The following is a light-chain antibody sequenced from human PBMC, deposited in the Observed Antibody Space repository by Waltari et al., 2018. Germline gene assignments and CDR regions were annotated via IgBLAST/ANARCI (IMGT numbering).Light chain of an antibody. J-gene: IGKJ1*01. Sequence: EIVLTQSPGTLSLSPGARATLSCRASQRVTSTNLAWYQQKPGQAPRLLIYGASNRASGIPDRFSGSGSGTDYTLTISRLEPEDFAFYYCQQYGTSPRTFGPGTKLEIK. CDR3: QQYGTSPRT. V-gene: IGKV3-20*01. CDR1: QRVTSTN. CDR2: GAS.